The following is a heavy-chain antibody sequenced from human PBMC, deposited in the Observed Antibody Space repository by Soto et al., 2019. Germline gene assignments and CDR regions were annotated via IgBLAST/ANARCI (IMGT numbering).Heavy chain of an antibody. CDR2: ISAYNGNT. D-gene: IGHD3-3*01. Sequence: GASVKVSCKASGYTFTSYGICWVRQAPGQGLEWMGWISAYNGNTNYAQKLQGRVTMTTDTSTSTAYMELRSLRSDDTAVYYCARETKYYDFWSGPRAFDIWGQGTMVTVSS. CDR3: ARETKYYDFWSGPRAFDI. J-gene: IGHJ3*02. V-gene: IGHV1-18*01. CDR1: GYTFTSYG.